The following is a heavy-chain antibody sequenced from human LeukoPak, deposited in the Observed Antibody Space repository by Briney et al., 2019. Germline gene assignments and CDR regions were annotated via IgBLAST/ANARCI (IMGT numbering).Heavy chain of an antibody. V-gene: IGHV4-34*01. CDR1: GGSFSGYY. Sequence: KPSETLSLTCAVYGGSFSGYYWSWIRQPPGRGLEWIGEINHSGSTNYNPSLKSRVTISVDTSKNQFSLKLSSVTAADTAVYYCARFTGYDAFDIWGQGTMVTVSS. J-gene: IGHJ3*02. CDR2: INHSGST. D-gene: IGHD1-14*01. CDR3: ARFTGYDAFDI.